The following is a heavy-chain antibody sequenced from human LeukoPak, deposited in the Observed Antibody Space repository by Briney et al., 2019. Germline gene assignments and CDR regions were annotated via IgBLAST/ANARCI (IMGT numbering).Heavy chain of an antibody. CDR2: INPNSGGT. CDR3: ARDDYCSSTSCYALGY. J-gene: IGHJ4*02. CDR1: GDTFTGYY. D-gene: IGHD2-2*01. Sequence: ASVKVSCKASGDTFTGYYMHWVRQAPGQGLEWMGWINPNSGGTNYAQKFQGRVTMTRDTSISTAYMELSRLRSDDTAVYYCARDDYCSSTSCYALGYWGQGTLVTVSS. V-gene: IGHV1-2*02.